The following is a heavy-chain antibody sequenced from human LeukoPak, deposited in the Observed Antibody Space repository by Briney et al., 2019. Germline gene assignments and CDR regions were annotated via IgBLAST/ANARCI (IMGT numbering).Heavy chain of an antibody. V-gene: IGHV4-34*01. J-gene: IGHJ3*02. CDR2: INHSGST. CDR1: GGSFSGYY. Sequence: PSETLSLTCAVYGGSFSGYYWSWIRQPPGKGLEWIGEINHSGSTNYNPSLKSRVTISVDTSKNQLSLKLSSVTAADTAVYYCARGPYYVWGSYRSTRADAFDIWGQGTMVTVSS. CDR3: ARGPYYVWGSYRSTRADAFDI. D-gene: IGHD3-16*02.